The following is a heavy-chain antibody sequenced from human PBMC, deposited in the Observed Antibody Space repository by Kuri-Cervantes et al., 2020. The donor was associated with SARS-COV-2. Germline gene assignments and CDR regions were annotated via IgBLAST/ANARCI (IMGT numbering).Heavy chain of an antibody. CDR2: IRSKANSYAT. CDR1: GFTFSGSA. J-gene: IGHJ6*02. D-gene: IGHD3-3*01. CDR3: ARSPYDFWSGYYTGYYYYYGMDV. V-gene: IGHV3-73*01. Sequence: GGSLRLSCAASGFTFSGSAMHWVRQASGKGLEWVGRIRSKANSYATAYAASVKGRFTISRDDSKNTAYLQMNSPRAEDTAVYYCARSPYDFWSGYYTGYYYYYGMDVWGQGTTVTVSS.